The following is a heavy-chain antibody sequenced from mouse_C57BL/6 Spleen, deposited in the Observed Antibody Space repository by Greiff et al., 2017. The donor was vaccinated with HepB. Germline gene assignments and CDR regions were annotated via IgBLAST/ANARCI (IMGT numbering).Heavy chain of an antibody. V-gene: IGHV3-1*01. Sequence: EVQLQESGPGMVKPSQSLSLTCTVPGYSITSGYDWHWIRHFPGNKLEWMGYISYSGSTNYNPSLKSRLSITHDTSKNHFFLKLNSVTTEDTATYYCARERGGLPGAMDYWGQGTSVTVSS. CDR1: GYSITSGYD. CDR2: ISYSGST. D-gene: IGHD6-1*01. CDR3: ARERGGLPGAMDY. J-gene: IGHJ4*01.